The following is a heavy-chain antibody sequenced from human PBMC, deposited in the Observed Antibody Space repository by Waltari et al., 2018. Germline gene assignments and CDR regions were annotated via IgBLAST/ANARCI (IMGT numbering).Heavy chain of an antibody. CDR1: GFTFGDYT. CDR3: RRVALVATIY. CDR2: NRSKSYGGKT. J-gene: IGHJ4*02. Sequence: EVQLVDAGGGLAPPGGSPRLSCRTSGFTFGDYTMTWFRQEPGKGLGGVGFNRSKSYGGKTDLAAFVKGRYSIRSDESNSTAYLKMNSLNTDDSAGYFCRRVALVATIYWGQGTLVTVSS. V-gene: IGHV3-49*03. D-gene: IGHD5-12*01.